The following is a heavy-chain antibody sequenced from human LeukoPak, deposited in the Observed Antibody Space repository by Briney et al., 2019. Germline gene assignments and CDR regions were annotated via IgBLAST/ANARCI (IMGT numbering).Heavy chain of an antibody. CDR2: ISGSGGST. CDR1: GFTFSSYA. D-gene: IGHD3-9*01. J-gene: IGHJ4*02. V-gene: IGHV3-23*01. Sequence: PGGSLRLSCAASGFTFSSYAMSWVRQAPGKGLEWVSAISGSGGSTYYADSVKGRFTISRDNSKNTLYLQMNSLRAEDTAVYYCAKPSYYDILTGLDYWGQGTLVTVSS. CDR3: AKPSYYDILTGLDY.